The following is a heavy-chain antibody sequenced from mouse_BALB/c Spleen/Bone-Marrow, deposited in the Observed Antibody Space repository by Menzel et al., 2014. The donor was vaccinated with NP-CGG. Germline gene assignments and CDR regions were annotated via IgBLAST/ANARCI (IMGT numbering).Heavy chain of an antibody. CDR1: GFTFSSFA. CDR3: GKGDY. CDR2: ISSGSSII. V-gene: IGHV5-17*02. Sequence: EVQLQQSGGGLVQPGGSRKLSCAASGFTFSSFAMHWIRQAPEKGLEWVAFISSGSSIIHYADTVKGRFTISRDNPKNTLFLQMTSLRSEDTAMYYCGKGDYWGQGTTLTVSS. J-gene: IGHJ2*01.